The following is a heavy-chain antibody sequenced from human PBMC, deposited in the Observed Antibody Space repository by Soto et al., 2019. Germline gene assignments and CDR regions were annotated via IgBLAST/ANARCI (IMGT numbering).Heavy chain of an antibody. V-gene: IGHV1-18*01. CDR2: ISAYNGNT. Sequence: ASVKVSCKASGYTFTSYGISWVRQAPGQGLEWMGWISAYNGNTNYAQKLQGRVTMTTDTSTSTAYMELRSLRSDDTAVYYCARDLITAAGTGAQFNYYYGMDVWGQGTTVTVSS. J-gene: IGHJ6*02. D-gene: IGHD6-13*01. CDR3: ARDLITAAGTGAQFNYYYGMDV. CDR1: GYTFTSYG.